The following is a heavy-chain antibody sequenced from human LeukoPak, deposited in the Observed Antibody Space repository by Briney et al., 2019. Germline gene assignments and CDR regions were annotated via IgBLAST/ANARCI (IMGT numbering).Heavy chain of an antibody. CDR1: TLSFHYYW. CDR3: ARGWGERGKCRGGTCNNPQFDY. Sequence: PGRSLSLSCPPSTLSFHYYWLTWVSQAPGTAPDSLANIKGSGREKYYVDSVKGRFTISRDNAKNSLYLQMNSLRVEDTAVYYCARGWGERGKCRGGTCNNPQFDYWGRGTLVTVSS. V-gene: IGHV3-7*01. CDR2: IKGSGREK. D-gene: IGHD2-15*01. J-gene: IGHJ4*02.